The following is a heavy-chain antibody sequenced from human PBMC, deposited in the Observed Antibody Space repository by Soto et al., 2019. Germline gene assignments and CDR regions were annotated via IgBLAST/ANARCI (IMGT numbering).Heavy chain of an antibody. V-gene: IGHV3-48*01. CDR3: ARDGGQWLKRFSP. CDR2: ISSSSSTI. D-gene: IGHD6-19*01. CDR1: GFTFSSYS. Sequence: EVQLVEAGGGLVQPGGSLRLSCAASGFTFSSYSLNWVRQAPGKGLEWVSYISSSSSTIYYADSVTCRFTISRDHAKNSLDLQMNRLRAEDTAVSYCARDGGQWLKRFSPWGQGTLVTVSS. J-gene: IGHJ5*02.